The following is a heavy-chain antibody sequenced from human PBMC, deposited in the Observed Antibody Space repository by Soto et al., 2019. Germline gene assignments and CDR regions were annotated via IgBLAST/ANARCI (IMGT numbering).Heavy chain of an antibody. D-gene: IGHD5-12*01. Sequence: GGSLRLSCTASGFTFGDYAMSWFRQAPGKGLEWVGFIRSKAYGGTTEYTASVKGRFTISRDDSKSIAYLQMNSLKTEDTAVYYCTRGEDSGYDPGNYYYMDVWGKGTTVTVSS. CDR2: IRSKAYGGTT. CDR3: TRGEDSGYDPGNYYYMDV. V-gene: IGHV3-49*01. J-gene: IGHJ6*03. CDR1: GFTFGDYA.